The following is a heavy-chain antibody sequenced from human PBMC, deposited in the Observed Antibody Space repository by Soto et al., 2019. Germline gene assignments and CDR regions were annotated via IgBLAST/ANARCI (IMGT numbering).Heavy chain of an antibody. J-gene: IGHJ4*02. V-gene: IGHV3-43*01. Sequence: ESGGVVVQPGGSLRLSCAASGFTFDDHNMHWVRQASGKGLERVSLISWDGETTYYADSVKGRFTISRDNSKNSLYLQMNALTTEDTALYYCASSQGDYWGQGTLVTVAS. CDR3: ASSQGDY. CDR2: ISWDGETT. CDR1: GFTFDDHN.